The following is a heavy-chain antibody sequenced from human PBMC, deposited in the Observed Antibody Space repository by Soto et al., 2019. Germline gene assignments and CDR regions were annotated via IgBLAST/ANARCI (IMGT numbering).Heavy chain of an antibody. CDR2: ITHSGST. CDR3: AKVTCRGGSGKLISRYTYYVMDD. J-gene: IGHJ6*02. V-gene: IGHV4-34*01. Sequence: WETLSLTCAAHGSTFRGYYLSWVRQAPGKGLEWVAGITHSGSTNYCPSFKTRDTISVDTSKIHFFLSRGSVTAADTGVSYFAKVTCRGGSGKLISRYTYYVMDDWGQGTMVTVSS. CDR1: GSTFRGYY. D-gene: IGHD2-15*01.